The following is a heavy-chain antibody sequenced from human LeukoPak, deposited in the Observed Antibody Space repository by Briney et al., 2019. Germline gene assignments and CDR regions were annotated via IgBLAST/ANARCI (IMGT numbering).Heavy chain of an antibody. CDR1: GFTFSNYN. J-gene: IGHJ3*02. CDR3: ARATTVTTLAFDI. Sequence: GGSLRLSCAASGFTFSNYNMNWVRQAPGKGLEWVSYITKSPSIMYYADSVKGRFTISRDNAKNSLYLQMNSLRDEDTAVYYCARATTVTTLAFDIWGQGTMVTVSS. V-gene: IGHV3-48*02. CDR2: ITKSPSIM. D-gene: IGHD4-17*01.